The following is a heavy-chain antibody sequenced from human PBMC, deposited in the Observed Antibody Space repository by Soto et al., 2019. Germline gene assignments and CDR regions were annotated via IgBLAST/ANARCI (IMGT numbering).Heavy chain of an antibody. D-gene: IGHD5-18*01. V-gene: IGHV4-39*01. J-gene: IGHJ6*02. CDR3: ARQFIQLWSRGAYYYYGMDV. Sequence: SETLSLTCTVSGGSISSSSYYWGWIPQPPGKGLEWIGSIYYSGSTYYNPSLKSRVTISVDTSKIQFSLKLSSVTAADTAVYYCARQFIQLWSRGAYYYYGMDVWGQGTTVT. CDR1: GGSISSSSYY. CDR2: IYYSGST.